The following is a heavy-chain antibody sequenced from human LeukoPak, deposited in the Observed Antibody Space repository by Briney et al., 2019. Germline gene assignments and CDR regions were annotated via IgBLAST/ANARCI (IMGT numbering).Heavy chain of an antibody. D-gene: IGHD5-18*01. CDR1: GYTFTSYA. CDR2: INTNTGNP. Sequence: GASVKVSCKASGYTFTSYAMNWVRQAPGQGLEWMGWINTNTGNPTYAQGFTGRFVFSLDTSVSTAYLQISSLKAEDTAVYYCASRGGGSGDGWAYYYYYGMDVWGQGTTVTVSS. CDR3: ASRGGGSGDGWAYYYYYGMDV. V-gene: IGHV7-4-1*02. J-gene: IGHJ6*02.